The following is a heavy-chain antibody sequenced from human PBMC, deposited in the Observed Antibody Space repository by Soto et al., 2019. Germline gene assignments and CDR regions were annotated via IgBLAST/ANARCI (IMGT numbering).Heavy chain of an antibody. Sequence: QVQLVQSGAEVKKPGASVKVSCKASGYTFASYAISWMRQAPGQGLEWMGWISAYNGNTNYAQKLQGRVTMTTDTSPSTAYMELRSLGSDDTAVYFRARDPPPPDYWGQGTLVTVSS. CDR1: GYTFASYA. V-gene: IGHV1-18*01. CDR2: ISAYNGNT. J-gene: IGHJ4*02. CDR3: ARDPPPPDY.